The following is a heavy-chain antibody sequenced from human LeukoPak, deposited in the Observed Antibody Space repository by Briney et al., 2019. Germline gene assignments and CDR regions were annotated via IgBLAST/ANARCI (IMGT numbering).Heavy chain of an antibody. CDR3: ARGVQGTIAVAGTGWFDP. CDR1: GGSFSGYY. V-gene: IGHV4-34*01. Sequence: PSETLSLTCAVYGGSFSGYYWSWIRQPPGKGLEWIGEINHTGSTNYNPSLKSRGTISVDTSKNQFSLKLSSVTAADTAVYYCARGVQGTIAVAGTGWFDPWGQGTLVTVSS. CDR2: INHTGST. J-gene: IGHJ5*02. D-gene: IGHD6-19*01.